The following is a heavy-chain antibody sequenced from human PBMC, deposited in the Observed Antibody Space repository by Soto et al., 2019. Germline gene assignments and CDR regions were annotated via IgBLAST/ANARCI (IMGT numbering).Heavy chain of an antibody. D-gene: IGHD2-21*02. Sequence: QVQLVESGGGVVQPGRSLRLSCAASGFTFSTYGMHWVRQAPGKGLEWVAVIWYDGSNKYYADSVKGRFSISRDNSKNTLVLQMNSLRAEDTAVYYCARGWYCGGDCYEWYFDLWGRGTLVTVSS. CDR2: IWYDGSNK. V-gene: IGHV3-33*01. CDR3: ARGWYCGGDCYEWYFDL. CDR1: GFTFSTYG. J-gene: IGHJ2*01.